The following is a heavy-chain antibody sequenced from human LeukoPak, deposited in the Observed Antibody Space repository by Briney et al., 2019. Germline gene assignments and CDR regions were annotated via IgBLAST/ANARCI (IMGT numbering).Heavy chain of an antibody. CDR2: IYYSGST. V-gene: IGHV4-39*01. CDR3: ARHVDTAMVTAVIDY. J-gene: IGHJ4*02. D-gene: IGHD5-18*01. CDR1: GGSISSSSYY. Sequence: SETLSLTYTVSGGSISSSSYYWGWIRQPPGKGLEWIGSIYYSGSTYYNPSLKSRVTISVDTSKNQFSLKLSSVTAADTAVYYCARHVDTAMVTAVIDYWGQGTLVTVSS.